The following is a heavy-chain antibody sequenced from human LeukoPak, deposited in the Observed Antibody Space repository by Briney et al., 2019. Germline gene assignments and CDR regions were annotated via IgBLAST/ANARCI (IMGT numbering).Heavy chain of an antibody. V-gene: IGHV3-48*04. J-gene: IGHJ4*02. CDR2: ITTSGGAK. CDR1: GFTFSSYS. CDR3: ASGGNMVGAKGFDY. Sequence: PGGSLRLSCAASGFTFSSYSMNWVRQAPGKGLEWISYITTSGGAKNYADSVKGRFTISRDNAKNSMYLQMNSLRVEDTAVYYCASGGNMVGAKGFDYWGQGTLVTVSS. D-gene: IGHD1-26*01.